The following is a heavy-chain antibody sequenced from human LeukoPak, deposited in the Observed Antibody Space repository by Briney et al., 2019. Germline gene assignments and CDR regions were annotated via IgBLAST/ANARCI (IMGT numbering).Heavy chain of an antibody. V-gene: IGHV4-59*01. J-gene: IGHJ4*02. D-gene: IGHD6-19*01. CDR2: IYYSGST. Sequence: SETLSLTCTVPGGSISSYYWSWIRKPPGKGLEWIGYIYYSGSTSYNPSLKSRVTISEDTTKKQFSLKLNSLTAADTAVYYCARGDSSGWFYFDYWGQGTLVAVSS. CDR3: ARGDSSGWFYFDY. CDR1: GGSISSYY.